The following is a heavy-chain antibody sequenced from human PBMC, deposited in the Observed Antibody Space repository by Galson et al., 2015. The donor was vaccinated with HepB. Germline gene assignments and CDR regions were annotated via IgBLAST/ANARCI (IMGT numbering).Heavy chain of an antibody. D-gene: IGHD3-3*01. Sequence: SVKVSCKASGGTFSSYAISWVRQAPGQGLEWMGGIIPIFGTANYAQKFQGRVTITADKSTSTAYMELSSLRSEDTAVYYCARGGAYYDFWSGPNWFDPWGQGTLVTVSS. V-gene: IGHV1-69*06. CDR3: ARGGAYYDFWSGPNWFDP. J-gene: IGHJ5*02. CDR1: GGTFSSYA. CDR2: IIPIFGTA.